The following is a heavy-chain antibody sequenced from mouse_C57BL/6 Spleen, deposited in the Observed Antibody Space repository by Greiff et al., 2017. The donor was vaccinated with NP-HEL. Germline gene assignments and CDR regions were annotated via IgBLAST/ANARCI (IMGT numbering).Heavy chain of an antibody. J-gene: IGHJ1*03. CDR2: IYPGDGDT. CDR1: GYAFSSYW. Sequence: VQLQESGAELVKPGASVKISCKASGYAFSSYWMNWVKQRPGKGLEWIGQIYPGDGDTNYNGKFKGKATLTADKSSSTAYMQLSSLTSEDSAVYFCARGEATTVVATHYWYFDVWGTGTTVTVSS. V-gene: IGHV1-80*01. D-gene: IGHD1-1*01. CDR3: ARGEATTVVATHYWYFDV.